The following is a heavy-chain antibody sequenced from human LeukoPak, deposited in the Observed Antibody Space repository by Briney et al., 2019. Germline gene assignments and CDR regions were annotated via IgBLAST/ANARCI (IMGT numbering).Heavy chain of an antibody. CDR3: ARASFWSGYRWRSYYFDY. D-gene: IGHD3-3*01. Sequence: PSETLSLTCTVSGGSIRSSDYYWGWIRQPPGKGLEWIGSIYDSGSTYYNPSLKSRVTISVDTSKNQFSLKLSSVTAADTAVYYCARASFWSGYRWRSYYFDYWGQGTLVTVSS. CDR2: IYDSGST. CDR1: GGSIRSSDYY. V-gene: IGHV4-39*07. J-gene: IGHJ4*02.